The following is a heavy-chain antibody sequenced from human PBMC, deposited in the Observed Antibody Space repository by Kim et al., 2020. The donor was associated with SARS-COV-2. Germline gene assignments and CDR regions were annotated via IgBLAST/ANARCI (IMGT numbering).Heavy chain of an antibody. Sequence: EKNDVDTVRGRFSISRDNAMNALYLQMNNLRVEDTALYYCARDQGGALDYWGQGTLVTVSS. CDR3: ARDQGGALDY. J-gene: IGHJ4*02. CDR2: EK. V-gene: IGHV3-7*03. D-gene: IGHD1-26*01.